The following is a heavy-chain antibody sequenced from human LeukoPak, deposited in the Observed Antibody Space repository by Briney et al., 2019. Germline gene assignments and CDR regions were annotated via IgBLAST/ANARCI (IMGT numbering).Heavy chain of an antibody. CDR3: ARLGYCSSTSCSDYYYGMDV. CDR1: GGTFSSYA. CDR2: IIPIFGTA. J-gene: IGHJ6*02. D-gene: IGHD2-2*01. Sequence: ASVKVSCKASGGTFSSYAISWVRQAPGQGLEWMGGIIPIFGTANYAQKFQGRVTITADESTSTAYMELSSLRSEDTAVYYCARLGYCSSTSCSDYYYGMDVWGQGTTVTVSS. V-gene: IGHV1-69*13.